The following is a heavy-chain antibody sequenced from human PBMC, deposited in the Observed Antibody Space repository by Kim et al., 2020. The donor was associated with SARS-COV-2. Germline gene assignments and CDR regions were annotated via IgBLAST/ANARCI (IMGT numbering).Heavy chain of an antibody. D-gene: IGHD5-12*01. CDR1: GFTFDDYA. Sequence: GGSLRLSCAASGFTFDDYAMHWVRQAPGKGLEWVSGISWNSGSIGYADSVKGRFTISRDNAKNSLYLQMNSLRAEDTALYYCAKDIRVGYSGYDQYYFDYWGQGTLVTVSS. J-gene: IGHJ4*02. V-gene: IGHV3-9*01. CDR2: ISWNSGSI. CDR3: AKDIRVGYSGYDQYYFDY.